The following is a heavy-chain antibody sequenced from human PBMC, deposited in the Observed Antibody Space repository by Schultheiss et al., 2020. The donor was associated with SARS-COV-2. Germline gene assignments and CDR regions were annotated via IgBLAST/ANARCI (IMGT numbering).Heavy chain of an antibody. V-gene: IGHV3-15*01. CDR1: GFTFSNAW. Sequence: GGSLRLSCAASGFTFSNAWMSWVRQAPGKGLEWVGRIKSKTDGGTTDYAAPVEGRFSLSRDDSKNTVHLQMNSLKTEDTAVYYCASRQGCSSTSCYFDYWGQGTLVTVSS. D-gene: IGHD2-2*01. J-gene: IGHJ4*02. CDR3: ASRQGCSSTSCYFDY. CDR2: IKSKTDGGTT.